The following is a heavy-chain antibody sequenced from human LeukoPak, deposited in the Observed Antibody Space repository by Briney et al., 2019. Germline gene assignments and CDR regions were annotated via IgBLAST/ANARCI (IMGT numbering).Heavy chain of an antibody. CDR1: GFTFSSYW. D-gene: IGHD1-1*01. CDR3: ARYWNYYYYYMDV. J-gene: IGHJ6*03. V-gene: IGHV3-7*01. CDR2: IKLDGSEK. Sequence: PGGSLRLSCAASGFTFSSYWMSWVRQAPGKGLEWVANIKLDGSEKYYVDSVKGRFTISRDNAKNSLYLQMNSLRAEDTAVYYCARYWNYYYYYMDVWGKGTTVTVSS.